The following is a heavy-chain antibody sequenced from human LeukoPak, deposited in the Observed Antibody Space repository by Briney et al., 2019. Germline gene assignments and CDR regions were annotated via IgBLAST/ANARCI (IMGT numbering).Heavy chain of an antibody. Sequence: ASVKVSCKASGYTFTSYGISWVRQAPGQGLEWMGWISAYNGNTNYAQKLQGRVTMTTDTSTSTAYMELRSLRSDDTAVYYCARDQGYCSSTSRHPSDYWGQGTLVTVSS. CDR1: GYTFTSYG. J-gene: IGHJ4*02. CDR2: ISAYNGNT. V-gene: IGHV1-18*01. D-gene: IGHD2-2*01. CDR3: ARDQGYCSSTSRHPSDY.